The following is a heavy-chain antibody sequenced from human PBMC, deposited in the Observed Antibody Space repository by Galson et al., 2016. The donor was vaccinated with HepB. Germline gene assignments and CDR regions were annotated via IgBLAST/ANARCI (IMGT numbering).Heavy chain of an antibody. CDR2: INAGSGNT. V-gene: IGHV1-3*01. CDR3: ARDGSGAAAGLVGMDV. D-gene: IGHD6-13*01. Sequence: SVKVSCKASGYTFNSYAIYWVRQAPGQRLEWTGWINAGSGNTRYSQRFQGRLTITRDTSASTAYMELSSLKSGDTAVYYCARDGSGAAAGLVGMDVWGQGTTVTVSS. CDR1: GYTFNSYA. J-gene: IGHJ6*02.